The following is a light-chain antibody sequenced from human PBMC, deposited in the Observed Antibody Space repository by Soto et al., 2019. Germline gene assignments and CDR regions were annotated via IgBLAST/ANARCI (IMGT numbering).Light chain of an antibody. J-gene: IGKJ5*01. V-gene: IGKV2-30*02. CDR1: QSLVHSDGIAY. Sequence: VVMTQSQLSLPVTLGQPASISCRSNQSLVHSDGIAYFSWFQQRPGRSPRRLIYKVSNRDSGVPARFSGSGSGTDFALKISRVEAEDVGVYYCMQGTHWPITFGQGTRLENK. CDR3: MQGTHWPIT. CDR2: KVS.